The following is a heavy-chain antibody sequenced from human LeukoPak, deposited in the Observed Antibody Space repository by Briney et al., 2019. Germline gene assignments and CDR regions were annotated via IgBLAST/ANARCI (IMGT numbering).Heavy chain of an antibody. Sequence: GRSLRLSCAASGFTFWNFGMHWVRQAPGKGLEWVAVIWYDGSNQYYADSVKGRFIFSRDNSKNMLYLQMNSLRAEDTAVYYCVRDRGGLHYFDYWGQGTLVTVS. CDR2: IWYDGSNQ. J-gene: IGHJ4*02. D-gene: IGHD3-16*01. V-gene: IGHV3-33*08. CDR3: VRDRGGLHYFDY. CDR1: GFTFWNFG.